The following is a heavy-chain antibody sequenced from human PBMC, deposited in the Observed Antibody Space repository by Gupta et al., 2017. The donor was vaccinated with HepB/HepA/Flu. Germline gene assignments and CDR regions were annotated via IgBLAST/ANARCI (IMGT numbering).Heavy chain of an antibody. Sequence: TFIGYYVLWVRQAPGKGLEWISYISSSSLSIYYADSVKGRFTISRDNAKNSLYLQMSSLTADDTAVYYCARSRYSTSWLHFDYWGQGTLVTVSS. CDR2: ISSSSLSI. CDR3: ARSRYSTSWLHFDY. J-gene: IGHJ4*02. D-gene: IGHD6-13*01. CDR1: TFIGYY. V-gene: IGHV3-11*01.